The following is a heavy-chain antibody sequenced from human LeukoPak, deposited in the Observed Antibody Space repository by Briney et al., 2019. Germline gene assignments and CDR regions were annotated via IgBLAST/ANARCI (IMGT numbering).Heavy chain of an antibody. V-gene: IGHV6-1*01. D-gene: IGHD6-19*01. J-gene: IGHJ4*02. CDR3: ATSTPSDWYPFDY. CDR1: GYSVTSNTAA. CDR2: TYYRSKWYY. Sequence: SQTLSLTCAISGYSVTSNTAAWNWIRQSPSRGLEWLGRTYYRSKWYYDYAVSLKSRITIYPDTSKNQFSLQLNSVTPEDTAVYYCATSTPSDWYPFDYWGQGSLVTVSS.